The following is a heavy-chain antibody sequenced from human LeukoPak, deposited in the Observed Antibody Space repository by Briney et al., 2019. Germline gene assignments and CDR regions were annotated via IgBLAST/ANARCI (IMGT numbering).Heavy chain of an antibody. CDR1: GFTFSSYG. CDR2: IRYDGSNK. J-gene: IGHJ4*02. V-gene: IGHV3-30*02. D-gene: IGHD6-13*01. Sequence: GGPLRLSCAASGFTFSSYGMHWVRQAPGKGLEWVAFIRYDGSNKYYADSVKGRFTISRDNSKNTLYLQMNSLRAEDTAVYYCAKGHESWSSFDYWGQGTLVTVSS. CDR3: AKGHESWSSFDY.